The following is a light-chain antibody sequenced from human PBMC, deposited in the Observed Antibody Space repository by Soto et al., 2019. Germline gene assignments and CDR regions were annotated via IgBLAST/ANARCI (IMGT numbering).Light chain of an antibody. CDR3: HQYHNWPQT. V-gene: IGKV3-15*01. J-gene: IGKJ1*01. Sequence: EIVMTQSPASLSVSPGERATLSCRAGQSVSNNLAWYPQKPGQAPRLLIYGTSTRATGVPVRFSGSGSGTDFTLTISSLQSEDFGVYYCHQYHNWPQTFGQGTKVEIK. CDR2: GTS. CDR1: QSVSNN.